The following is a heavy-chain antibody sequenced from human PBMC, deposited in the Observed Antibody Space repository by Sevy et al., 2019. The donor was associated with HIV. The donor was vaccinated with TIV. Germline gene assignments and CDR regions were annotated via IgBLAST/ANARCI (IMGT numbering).Heavy chain of an antibody. J-gene: IGHJ4*02. V-gene: IGHV3-49*04. Sequence: GGSLRLSCTASGFTFGDYCMSWVRQAPGKGLEWVAFLKSDVYGGTVDHAASVRGRFVISRDDSKTIAYLQMNSLKTEDTAVYYCTSTTHTGYYFDYWGQGTLVTVSS. CDR1: GFTFGDYC. CDR3: TSTTHTGYYFDY. CDR2: LKSDVYGGTV. D-gene: IGHD2-15*01.